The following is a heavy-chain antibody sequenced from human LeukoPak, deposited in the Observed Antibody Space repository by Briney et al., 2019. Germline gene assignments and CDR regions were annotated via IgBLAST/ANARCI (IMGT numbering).Heavy chain of an antibody. J-gene: IGHJ3*02. CDR2: LIPIYGSA. D-gene: IGHD3-22*01. CDR3: AGFFYDNSGDAFDI. Sequence: SVKISCKASGGSFTFTSHAISWVRQAPGQGLEWMGGLIPIYGSANYAQKFQGRLTITSDESTRTVYMELSSLRPEDSAVHYCAGFFYDNSGDAFDIWGQGTMVTVSS. CDR1: GGSFTFTSHA. V-gene: IGHV1-69*13.